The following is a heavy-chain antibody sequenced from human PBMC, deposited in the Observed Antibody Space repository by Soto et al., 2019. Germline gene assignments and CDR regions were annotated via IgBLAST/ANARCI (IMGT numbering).Heavy chain of an antibody. Sequence: GGSLRLSCAASGFTFSSYGMHWVRQAPGKGLEWVAVIWYDGSNKYYADSVKGRFTISRDNSKNTLYLQMNSLRAEDTAVYYCARGMTTVTTDAFDIWGQGTMVTVSS. J-gene: IGHJ3*02. D-gene: IGHD4-17*01. V-gene: IGHV3-33*01. CDR3: ARGMTTVTTDAFDI. CDR1: GFTFSSYG. CDR2: IWYDGSNK.